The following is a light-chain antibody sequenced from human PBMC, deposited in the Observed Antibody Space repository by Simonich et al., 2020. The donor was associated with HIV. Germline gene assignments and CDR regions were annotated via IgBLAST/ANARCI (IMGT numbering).Light chain of an antibody. CDR3: CSYAGSYTFV. Sequence: QSALTQPRSVSGSPGQSVTISCTGTSSDVGGYNYVSWYQQHPGKAPKLMIYDVRKRPSGVPERFSGSKSGNTASLTISGLQAEDEADYYCCSYAGSYTFVFGPGTKVTVL. CDR1: SSDVGGYNY. V-gene: IGLV2-11*01. J-gene: IGLJ1*01. CDR2: DVR.